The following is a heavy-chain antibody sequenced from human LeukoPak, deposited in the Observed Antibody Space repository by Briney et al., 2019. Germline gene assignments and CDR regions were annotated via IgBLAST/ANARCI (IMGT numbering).Heavy chain of an antibody. V-gene: IGHV1-18*01. J-gene: IGHJ4*02. D-gene: IGHD3-9*01. CDR3: ARVGGLRYFDWLLLSTATHDPFDY. Sequence: ASVKVSCKASGYTFTSYGISWVRQAPGQGLEWMGWISAYNGNTNYAQKLQGRVTMTTDTSTSTAYMELRSLRSDDTAVYYRARVGGLRYFDWLLLSTATHDPFDYWGQGTLVTVSS. CDR2: ISAYNGNT. CDR1: GYTFTSYG.